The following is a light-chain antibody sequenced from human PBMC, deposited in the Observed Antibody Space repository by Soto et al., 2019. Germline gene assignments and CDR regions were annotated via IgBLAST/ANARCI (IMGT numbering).Light chain of an antibody. V-gene: IGKV1-33*01. CDR2: AVS. J-gene: IGKJ5*01. CDR1: QDIDNS. Sequence: QLTQSPSSLSASVGETVTITCRASQDIDNSLNWYQHKPGKAPKLLVYAVSFLETGVPSRFSGRGSGTVFSLTISSLQSDDFATYYCRQHDGRPTMTFGQGTRLDSK. CDR3: RQHDGRPTMT.